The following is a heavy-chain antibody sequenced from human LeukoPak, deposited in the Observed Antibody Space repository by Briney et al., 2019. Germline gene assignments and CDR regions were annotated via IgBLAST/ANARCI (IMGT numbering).Heavy chain of an antibody. V-gene: IGHV3-48*01. CDR1: GFTFSSYS. D-gene: IGHD3-10*01. CDR2: ISSSSSTI. J-gene: IGHJ2*01. Sequence: GGSLRLSCAASGFTFSSYSMNWVRQAPGKGLEWVSYISSSSSTIYYAESVKGRFTLSRDSAKNSLFLQMNSLRAEDTAVYYCARDQGTAGRYFDLWGRGTLVTVSS. CDR3: ARDQGTAGRYFDL.